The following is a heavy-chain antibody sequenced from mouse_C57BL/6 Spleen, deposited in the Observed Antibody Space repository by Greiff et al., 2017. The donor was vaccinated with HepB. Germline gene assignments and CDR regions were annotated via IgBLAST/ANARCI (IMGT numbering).Heavy chain of an antibody. D-gene: IGHD1-1*01. V-gene: IGHV1-64*01. Sequence: QVQLQQPGAELVKPGASVKLSCKASGYTFTSYWMHWVKQRPGQGLEWIGMIHPNSGSTNYNEKFKSKATLTVDKSSSTAYMQLSSLTSEDSAVYYCAREGFITTVVGGFAYWGHRTLVTVSA. CDR2: IHPNSGST. CDR3: AREGFITTVVGGFAY. J-gene: IGHJ3*01. CDR1: GYTFTSYW.